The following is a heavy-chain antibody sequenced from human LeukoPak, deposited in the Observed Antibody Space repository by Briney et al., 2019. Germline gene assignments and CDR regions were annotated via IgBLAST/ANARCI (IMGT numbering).Heavy chain of an antibody. CDR3: ARRAGGLDV. J-gene: IGHJ6*02. CDR2: IYPGDSDT. V-gene: IGHV5-51*01. D-gene: IGHD6-25*01. CDR1: GYSFTTYW. Sequence: GESLNISRKGSGYSFTTYWIGWVRQMPGKGLESLGIIYPGDSDTKYTPSFQGQVTISADKSITTAYLQWSSLKASDTAMYYCARRAGGLDVWGQGTTVTVSS.